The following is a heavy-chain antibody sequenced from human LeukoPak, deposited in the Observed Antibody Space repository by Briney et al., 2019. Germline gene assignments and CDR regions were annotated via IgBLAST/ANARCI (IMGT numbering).Heavy chain of an antibody. J-gene: IGHJ6*02. Sequence: SETLSLTCAVYDGSFSDYYWSWIRQPPGKGLEWIGEINHSGSTNYNPSLKSRVTISVDTSKNQFSLKLSSVTAADTAVYFCARIQLERLYLSANYSYGMDAWGQGTTVTVSS. CDR1: DGSFSDYY. V-gene: IGHV4-34*01. D-gene: IGHD1-1*01. CDR3: ARIQLERLYLSANYSYGMDA. CDR2: INHSGST.